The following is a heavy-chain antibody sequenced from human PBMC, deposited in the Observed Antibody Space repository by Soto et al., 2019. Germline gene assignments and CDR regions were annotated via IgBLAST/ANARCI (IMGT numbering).Heavy chain of an antibody. V-gene: IGHV1-46*01. CDR3: ARGGIVVADIEDAFDI. J-gene: IGHJ3*02. D-gene: IGHD6-19*01. CDR1: GYTFTNYY. Sequence: QVQLVQSGAEVKKPGASVKVSCKASGYTFTNYYMHWVRQAPGQGLEWMGIINPSGGSTSHAQKFQGGVTMTRDTSTSTVYMELSSLRSEDTAVYYCARGGIVVADIEDAFDIWGQGTMVTVSS. CDR2: INPSGGST.